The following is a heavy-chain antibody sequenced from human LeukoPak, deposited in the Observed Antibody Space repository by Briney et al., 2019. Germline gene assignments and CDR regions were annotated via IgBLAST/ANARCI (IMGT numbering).Heavy chain of an antibody. V-gene: IGHV4-34*01. J-gene: IGHJ5*02. CDR2: INHSGST. CDR1: GGSFSGYY. D-gene: IGHD3-22*01. CDR3: ARSHYYDSSGSQNNWFDP. Sequence: PSETLSLTCAVYGGSFSGYYWTWLRQPPGKGLEWIGEINHSGSTNPNLSLKSRVTISVDTSKKQFSLKLSSVTAADTALYYCARSHYYDSSGSQNNWFDPWGQGTLVTVSS.